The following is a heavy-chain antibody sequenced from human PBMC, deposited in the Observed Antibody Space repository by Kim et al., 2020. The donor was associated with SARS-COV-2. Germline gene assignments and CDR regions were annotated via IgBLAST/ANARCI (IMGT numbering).Heavy chain of an antibody. Sequence: SVKVSCKASGGTFSSYAISWVRQAPGQGLEWMGRIIPILGIANYAQKFQGRVTITADKSTSTAYMELSSLRSEDTAVYYCARDYGGNSGGEVDYWGQGTLVTVSS. CDR3: ARDYGGNSGGEVDY. CDR1: GGTFSSYA. J-gene: IGHJ4*02. D-gene: IGHD4-17*01. CDR2: IIPILGIA. V-gene: IGHV1-69*04.